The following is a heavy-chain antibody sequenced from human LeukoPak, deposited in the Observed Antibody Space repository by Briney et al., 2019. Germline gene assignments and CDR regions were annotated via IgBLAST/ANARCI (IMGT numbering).Heavy chain of an antibody. Sequence: SETLSLTCTVSGGSISSSGYYWGWIRQPPGKGLEWIGNIYYSGSTYYNPSLKSRVTISLDASKNQFSLKLSSVTAADTAVYYCARSTWLLDKWGQGTLVTVSS. D-gene: IGHD3-22*01. J-gene: IGHJ4*02. CDR3: ARSTWLLDK. CDR1: GGSISSSGYY. V-gene: IGHV4-39*07. CDR2: IYYSGST.